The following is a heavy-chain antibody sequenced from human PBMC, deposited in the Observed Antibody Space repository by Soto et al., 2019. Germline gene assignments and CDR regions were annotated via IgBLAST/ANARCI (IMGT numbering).Heavy chain of an antibody. Sequence: GGSLILSCAASEFNFSSYSMNWVRQAPGKGLEWVSSISSSSSYIYYADSVKGRFTISRDNAKNSLYLQMNSLRAEDTAVYYCARDLIVVVPAAQGAHYYYYGMDVWGQGTTVTVSS. CDR2: ISSSSSYI. V-gene: IGHV3-21*01. CDR1: EFNFSSYS. D-gene: IGHD2-2*01. CDR3: ARDLIVVVPAAQGAHYYYYGMDV. J-gene: IGHJ6*02.